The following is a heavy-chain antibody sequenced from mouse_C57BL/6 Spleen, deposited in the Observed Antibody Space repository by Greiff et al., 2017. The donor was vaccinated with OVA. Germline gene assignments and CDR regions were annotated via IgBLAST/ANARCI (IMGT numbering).Heavy chain of an antibody. J-gene: IGHJ2*01. V-gene: IGHV7-3*01. D-gene: IGHD1-1*01. Sequence: EVQLVESGGGLVQPGGSLRLSCAASGFTFTDYYMSWVRQPPGKALEWLGFIRNKANGYTTEYSASVKGRFTISRDNSQSILYLQMNALRAEDSATYYCARYYGSSAYYFDYWGQGTTLTVSS. CDR2: IRNKANGYTT. CDR3: ARYYGSSAYYFDY. CDR1: GFTFTDYY.